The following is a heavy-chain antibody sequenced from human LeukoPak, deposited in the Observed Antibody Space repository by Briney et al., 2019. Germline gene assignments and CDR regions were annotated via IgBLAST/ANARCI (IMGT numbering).Heavy chain of an antibody. Sequence: SETLSLTCTVSGGPISSYYWTWIRQPPGKGLEWIGYIYYSVSTNYNPSLKSRVTISLDTSKNQFSLKLSSVTAADTAVYYCARSVSYGGNSIYYYYMDVWGKGTTVTVSS. CDR3: ARSVSYGGNSIYYYYMDV. V-gene: IGHV4-59*01. CDR1: GGPISSYY. CDR2: IYYSVST. J-gene: IGHJ6*03. D-gene: IGHD4-23*01.